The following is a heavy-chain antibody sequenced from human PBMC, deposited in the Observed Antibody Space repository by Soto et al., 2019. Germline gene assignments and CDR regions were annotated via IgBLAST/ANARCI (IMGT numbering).Heavy chain of an antibody. Sequence: QLQLQESGPGLVKPSETLSLTCPVSGGSISSSSYYWAWIRQPPGKGLEWIGSIYYSGSTYYNPSLKSLVTISEDTSKYQFSLKLSSVTAADTAVYYCAREIALYYVSSGIDLPPYFDCWGQGSMVTVSS. CDR3: AREIALYYVSSGIDLPPYFDC. CDR1: GGSISSSSYY. J-gene: IGHJ4*02. V-gene: IGHV4-39*02. CDR2: IYYSGST. D-gene: IGHD3-22*01.